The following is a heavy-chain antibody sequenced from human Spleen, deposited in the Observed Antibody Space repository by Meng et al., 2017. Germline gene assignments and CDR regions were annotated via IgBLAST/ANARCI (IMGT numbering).Heavy chain of an antibody. D-gene: IGHD1-1*01. CDR1: GYNFIAYW. Sequence: QVQLWQSGGGGTTLGTSVTVPCKASGYNFIAYWVYWARQAPGQGLEWIGWIKPYEGHTKYADEFLGRVTVTRDTSTSTVYMEMSSLTSDDTAVYYCAVLEGGWGQGTLVTVSS. CDR3: AVLEGG. V-gene: IGHV1-2*07. CDR2: IKPYEGHT. J-gene: IGHJ4*02.